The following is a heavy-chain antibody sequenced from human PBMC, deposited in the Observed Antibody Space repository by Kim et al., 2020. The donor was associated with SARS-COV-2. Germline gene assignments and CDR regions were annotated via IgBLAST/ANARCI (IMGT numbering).Heavy chain of an antibody. D-gene: IGHD3-22*01. Sequence: SETMSLTCAVYGGSFSGYYWSWIRQPPGKGLEWIGEINHSGSTNYNPSLKSRVTISVDTSKNQFSLKLSSVTAADTAVYYCARGPYYYDSSGYRLLGYF. CDR1: GGSFSGYY. CDR2: INHSGST. CDR3: ARGPYYYDSSGYRLLGYF. V-gene: IGHV4-34*01. J-gene: IGHJ4*01.